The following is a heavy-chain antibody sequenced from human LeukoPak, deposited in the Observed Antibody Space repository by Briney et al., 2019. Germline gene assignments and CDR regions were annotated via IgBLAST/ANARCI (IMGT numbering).Heavy chain of an antibody. D-gene: IGHD1-26*01. Sequence: ASVKVSCKASGYTFTGYYMHWVRQAPGQGLEWMGRINPNSGGTNYAQKFQDRVTMTRDTSISTAYMELSRLRSDDTAVYYCARGVGATYYYYGMDVWGQGTTVTVSS. J-gene: IGHJ6*02. V-gene: IGHV1-2*06. CDR1: GYTFTGYY. CDR2: INPNSGGT. CDR3: ARGVGATYYYYGMDV.